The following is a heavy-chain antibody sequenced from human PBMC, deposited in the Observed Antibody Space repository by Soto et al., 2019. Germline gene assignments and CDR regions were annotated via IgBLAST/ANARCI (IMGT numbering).Heavy chain of an antibody. J-gene: IGHJ6*03. CDR2: ISYDGSNK. CDR3: AKDPLLKQSAPYYYYMDV. D-gene: IGHD6-19*01. Sequence: VQLVESGGGVVQPGRSLRLSCAASGFTFSSYGMHWVRQAPGKGLEWVAVISYDGSNKYYADSVKGRFTISRDNSKNTLYLQMNSLRAEDTAVYYCAKDPLLKQSAPYYYYMDVWGKGTTVTVSS. V-gene: IGHV3-30*18. CDR1: GFTFSSYG.